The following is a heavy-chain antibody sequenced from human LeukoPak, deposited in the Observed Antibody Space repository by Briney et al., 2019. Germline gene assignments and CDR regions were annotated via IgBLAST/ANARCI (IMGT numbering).Heavy chain of an antibody. V-gene: IGHV4-59*08. Sequence: SETLSLTCTVSGGAISGYYWSWIRQPPGKGLEYIGYIGYIYYNGSTNHNPSLKSRVTISLDSSKNVFSLRLTSVTAADTAIYYCARLYCMSAGCYEIYWGQGTLVTVSS. CDR2: IYYNGST. J-gene: IGHJ4*02. D-gene: IGHD2-15*01. CDR3: ARLYCMSAGCYEIY. CDR1: GGAISGYY.